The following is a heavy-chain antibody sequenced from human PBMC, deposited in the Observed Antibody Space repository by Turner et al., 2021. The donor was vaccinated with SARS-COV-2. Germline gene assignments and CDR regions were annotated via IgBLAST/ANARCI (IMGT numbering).Heavy chain of an antibody. CDR2: VHYSGRT. J-gene: IGHJ5*02. CDR3: ASFKFGELWSYYFDR. Sequence: QVQLQESGPGLVKPSETLSLTCTVSGGSVSTGGHYWSWIRQRPEEGLEWIGFVHYSGRTDYTPSLKGRVTMSLNPSKDQFSLRLSSATAADTAVYYCASFKFGELWSYYFDRWGQGTQVTVSS. CDR1: GGSVSTGGHY. V-gene: IGHV4-31*03. D-gene: IGHD3-10*01.